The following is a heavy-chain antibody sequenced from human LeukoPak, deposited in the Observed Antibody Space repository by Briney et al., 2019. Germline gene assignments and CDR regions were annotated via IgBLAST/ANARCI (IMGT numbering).Heavy chain of an antibody. CDR2: IYYSGST. V-gene: IGHV4-38-2*02. D-gene: IGHD3-9*01. CDR3: ASNYDILTGYYLAGVFDH. CDR1: GYSISSGYY. Sequence: SETLSLTCTVSGYSISSGYYWGWIRQPPGKGLEWIGSIYYSGSTYYNPSLKSRVTISVDTSKNQSSLKLSSVTAADTAVYYCASNYDILTGYYLAGVFDHWGQGTLVTVSS. J-gene: IGHJ4*02.